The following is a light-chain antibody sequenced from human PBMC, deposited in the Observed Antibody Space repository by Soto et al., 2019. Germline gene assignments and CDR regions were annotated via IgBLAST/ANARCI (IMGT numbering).Light chain of an antibody. CDR2: GAS. CDR1: QSVSSSY. Sequence: EIVLTQSPGTLSLSPGERATLSCRASQSVSSSYLAWYQQKPGQAPRLLICGASTRATGIPARFSGSGSGTEFTLTISSLQSEDFAVYYCQQYNNWPPWTFGQGTKVEIK. V-gene: IGKV3-15*01. CDR3: QQYNNWPPWT. J-gene: IGKJ1*01.